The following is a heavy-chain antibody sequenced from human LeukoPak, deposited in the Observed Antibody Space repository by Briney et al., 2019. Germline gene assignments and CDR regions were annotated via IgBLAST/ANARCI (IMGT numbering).Heavy chain of an antibody. Sequence: PETLSLTCTVSGVSVISSYWSWVRQPPGKELEYIGFIHHSGDTKYNPSLKSRVTMSVDTSKSQFSLRLSSVTAADSAVYYCARHNGVSYLDYWAQGTLVTVSS. J-gene: IGHJ4*02. CDR3: ARHNGVSYLDY. CDR1: GVSVISSY. D-gene: IGHD2-8*01. V-gene: IGHV4-59*02. CDR2: IHHSGDT.